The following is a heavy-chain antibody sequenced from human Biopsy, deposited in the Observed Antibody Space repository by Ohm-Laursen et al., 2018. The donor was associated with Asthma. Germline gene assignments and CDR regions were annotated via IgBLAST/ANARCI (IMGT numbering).Heavy chain of an antibody. V-gene: IGHV3-30*03. Sequence: LSLTCAASGFVFSQCGMHWVRQGPGKGLEWVALVTSDGHNKYYEDSVKGRFTISRDNSRNRLYLQINSLTVEDSAVYFCARQSGQEYGDSIPFDTWGQGTKVAVSS. D-gene: IGHD3-22*01. CDR2: VTSDGHNK. CDR1: GFVFSQCG. CDR3: ARQSGQEYGDSIPFDT. J-gene: IGHJ3*02.